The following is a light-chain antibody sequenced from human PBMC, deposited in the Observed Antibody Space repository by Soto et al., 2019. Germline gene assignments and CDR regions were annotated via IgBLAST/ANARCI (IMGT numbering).Light chain of an antibody. Sequence: VLTQPPSVSGAPGQRVTISCTGSNSNIGAGYDVHWYLQLPGTAPKLLVYTNNNRPSGVPDRFSGSKSGTSASLAITGLXAEDEADYYCQSYDSRLSAYVFGTGTKVTV. V-gene: IGLV1-40*01. CDR3: QSYDSRLSAYV. J-gene: IGLJ1*01. CDR2: TNN. CDR1: NSNIGAGYD.